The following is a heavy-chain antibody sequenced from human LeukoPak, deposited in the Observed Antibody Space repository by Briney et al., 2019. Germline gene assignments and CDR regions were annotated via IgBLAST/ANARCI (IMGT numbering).Heavy chain of an antibody. D-gene: IGHD2-15*01. CDR1: GYTFTNYA. Sequence: ASVKVSCKSSGYTFTNYAMNWVRQAPGQGLEWMGWINTYTGNPTYAQGFTGRFVFSLVTSVSTTYLQISSLKAEDTAVYYCARDPGTEAAGRFGFDYWGQGTLVTVSS. V-gene: IGHV7-4-1*02. CDR3: ARDPGTEAAGRFGFDY. J-gene: IGHJ4*02. CDR2: INTYTGNP.